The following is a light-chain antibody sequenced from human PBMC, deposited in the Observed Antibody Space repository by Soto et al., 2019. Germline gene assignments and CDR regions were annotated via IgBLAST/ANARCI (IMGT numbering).Light chain of an antibody. Sequence: QSALTQPPSVSGAPGQRVTISCPGSSSKIGAGYEVNWYQHLPGAAPKLLIYGNTNRPSGVPDRFSGSKSGTSASLAITGLQAEDEADYYCQSYDSSLSALYVFGTGTKVTVL. CDR1: SSKIGAGYE. CDR2: GNT. J-gene: IGLJ1*01. CDR3: QSYDSSLSALYV. V-gene: IGLV1-40*01.